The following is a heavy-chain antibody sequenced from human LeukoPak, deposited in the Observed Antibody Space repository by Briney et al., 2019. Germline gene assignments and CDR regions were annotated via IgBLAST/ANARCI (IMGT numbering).Heavy chain of an antibody. Sequence: GGSLRLSCAASGFTFSSYAMSWVRQAPGKGLEWVSAISGSGGSTYYADSVKGRFTISRDNSKNTLYLQMNSLRAEDTAVYYCAKDRTLYSSSWYYFDYWGQGTLATVSS. CDR1: GFTFSSYA. J-gene: IGHJ4*02. CDR2: ISGSGGST. V-gene: IGHV3-23*01. D-gene: IGHD6-13*01. CDR3: AKDRTLYSSSWYYFDY.